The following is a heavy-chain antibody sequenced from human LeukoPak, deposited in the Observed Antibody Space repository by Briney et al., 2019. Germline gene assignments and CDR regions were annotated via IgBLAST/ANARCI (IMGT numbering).Heavy chain of an antibody. CDR1: GFTFSHYW. D-gene: IGHD1-26*01. CDR3: ARDPREWEQPVDF. V-gene: IGHV3-74*01. Sequence: PGGSLRLSCAASGFTFSHYWMHWVRQAPGKGLVWVSRINTDGSSTTYADSVKGRFTISRDNAENTLYLQMNRLRVEDTAVHYCARDPREWEQPVDFWGQGILVAVSS. CDR2: INTDGSST. J-gene: IGHJ4*02.